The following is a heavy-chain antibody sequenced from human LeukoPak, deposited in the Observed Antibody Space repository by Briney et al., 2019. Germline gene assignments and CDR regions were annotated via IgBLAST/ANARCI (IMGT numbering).Heavy chain of an antibody. Sequence: GRSLRLSCAASGFTFSSYEMNWVRQAPGKGLEWVSYISSSGSTIYYADSVKGRFTISRDNAKNSLYLQMNSLRAEDTALYYCARSHDYGVAYYFDYWGQGTLVTVSS. V-gene: IGHV3-48*03. D-gene: IGHD4-17*01. CDR2: ISSSGSTI. CDR1: GFTFSSYE. J-gene: IGHJ4*02. CDR3: ARSHDYGVAYYFDY.